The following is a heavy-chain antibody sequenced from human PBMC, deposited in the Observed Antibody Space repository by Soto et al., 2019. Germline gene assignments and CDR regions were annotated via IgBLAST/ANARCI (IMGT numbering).Heavy chain of an antibody. CDR3: AREAGDYGHPYFDY. CDR1: GDTFSSYA. D-gene: IGHD3-10*01. V-gene: IGHV1-69*01. J-gene: IGHJ4*02. Sequence: QLVQSGPEVKKPGSSVKVSCKSVGDTFSSYAVSWVRQAPGQGLEWMGGIIPTLGTVNYAQKFQGRATITADESTRLSYMELSSLKSEDTAVYYSAREAGDYGHPYFDYWGQGTLISVSS. CDR2: IIPTLGTV.